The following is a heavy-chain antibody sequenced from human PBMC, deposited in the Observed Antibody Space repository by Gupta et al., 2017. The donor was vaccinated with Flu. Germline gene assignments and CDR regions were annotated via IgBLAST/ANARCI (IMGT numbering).Heavy chain of an antibody. Sequence: GLEWVSTISGSGGSTYYADSVKGRFTISRDNSKSTLYLQMNNLRAEDTATYYCAKDYRGSYSDRAFFYYYMDVGGKGTTVTVSS. J-gene: IGHJ6*03. D-gene: IGHD1-26*01. CDR3: AKDYRGSYSDRAFFYYYMDV. V-gene: IGHV3-23*01. CDR2: ISGSGGST.